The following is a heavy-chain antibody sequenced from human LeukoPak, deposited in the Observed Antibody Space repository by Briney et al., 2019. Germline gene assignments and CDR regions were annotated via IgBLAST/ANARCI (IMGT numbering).Heavy chain of an antibody. D-gene: IGHD2-15*01. J-gene: IGHJ6*02. V-gene: IGHV4-34*01. Sequence: SETLSLTCAVYGGSFSGYYWSWIRQPPGNGLEWIGEINHSGSTNYNPSLKSRVTISVDTSKNQFSLKLSSVTAADTAVYYCARSPRSGRNLGYGMDVWGQGTTATVSS. CDR3: ARSPRSGRNLGYGMDV. CDR1: GGSFSGYY. CDR2: INHSGST.